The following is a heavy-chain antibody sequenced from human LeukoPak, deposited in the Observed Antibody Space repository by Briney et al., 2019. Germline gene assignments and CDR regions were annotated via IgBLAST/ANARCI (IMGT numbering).Heavy chain of an antibody. V-gene: IGHV3-20*04. Sequence: GGSLRLSCAASGFTFSSYAMTWVRQAPGKGLEWVSGINWNGGSTGYADSVKGRFAISRDNAKNSLYLQMNSLRAEDTALYYCASGGIYYGAAFDFWGQGTLVTVSS. CDR2: INWNGGST. J-gene: IGHJ4*02. CDR1: GFTFSSYA. D-gene: IGHD1-26*01. CDR3: ASGGIYYGAAFDF.